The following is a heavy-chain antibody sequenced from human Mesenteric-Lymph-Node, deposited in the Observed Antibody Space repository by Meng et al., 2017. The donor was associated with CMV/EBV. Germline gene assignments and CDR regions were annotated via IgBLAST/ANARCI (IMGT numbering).Heavy chain of an antibody. CDR2: IYYSGNT. CDR1: GGSISSYY. D-gene: IGHD6-25*01. J-gene: IGHJ5*02. CDR3: AKCDGYCDP. V-gene: IGHV4-59*01. Sequence: SEILSLTCTVPGGSISSYYWAWIRQPAGKGLEWIGYIYYSGNTNYNLSLKSRVTISIDTSKNQFSLKLSSVTAADTAVYYWAKCDGYCDPWGQGALVTVSS.